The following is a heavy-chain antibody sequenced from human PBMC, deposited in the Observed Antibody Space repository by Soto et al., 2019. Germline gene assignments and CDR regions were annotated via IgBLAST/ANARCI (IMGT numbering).Heavy chain of an antibody. CDR3: ALDYGGNSGLDY. CDR2: ISADNGNT. Sequence: ASVKVSCKASGYTFTNYAMHWVRQAPGQGLEWMGWISADNGNTKYAQKLQGRVTMTTDTSTSTAYMELRSLRSDDTAVYYCALDYGGNSGLDYWGQGTLVTVSS. CDR1: GYTFTNYA. D-gene: IGHD4-17*01. V-gene: IGHV1-18*01. J-gene: IGHJ4*02.